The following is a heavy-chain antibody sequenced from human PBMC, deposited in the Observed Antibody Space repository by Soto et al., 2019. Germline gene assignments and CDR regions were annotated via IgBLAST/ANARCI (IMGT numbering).Heavy chain of an antibody. D-gene: IGHD3-10*01. CDR2: ISNDGIKK. V-gene: IGHV3-30*18. CDR3: AKDRRFGELRGPFDY. CDR1: GFTFSSYG. J-gene: IGHJ4*02. Sequence: PGGSLRLSCAASGFTFSSYGIHWVRQAPGKGLEWVAVISNDGIKKYYADSVKGRITISRDNSKNTLYLQMNSLRAEDTAVYYCAKDRRFGELRGPFDYWGQGTLVTVSS.